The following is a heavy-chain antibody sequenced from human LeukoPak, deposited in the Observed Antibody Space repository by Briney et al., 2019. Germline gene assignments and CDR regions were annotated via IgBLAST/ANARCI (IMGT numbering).Heavy chain of an antibody. CDR3: ARLEASQAGHFDY. CDR1: VCSISSYY. CDR2: IYYSGST. V-gene: IGHV4-59*08. Sequence: SETLSLTCTVSVCSISSYYWSWIRQPPGKGLEWIGYIYYSGSTNYNPSLKSRIAISIDTSKNQFFLKLSSVTAADTAVYYCARLEASQAGHFDYWGRGTLVTVSS. D-gene: IGHD1-1*01. J-gene: IGHJ4*02.